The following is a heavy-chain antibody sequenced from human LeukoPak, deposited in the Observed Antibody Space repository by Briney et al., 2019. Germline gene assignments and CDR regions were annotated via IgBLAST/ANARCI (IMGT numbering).Heavy chain of an antibody. CDR1: GDSVSSNSAA. CDR3: AREGEANCSSTSCYSHLYGMDV. Sequence: SQTLSLTCAISGDSVSSNSAAWNWIRQSPSRGLEWLGRAYYRSKWYNDYAVSVKSRITINPDTSKNQFSLQLNSVTPEDTAVYYCAREGEANCSSTSCYSHLYGMDVWGQGTTVTVS. CDR2: AYYRSKWYN. J-gene: IGHJ6*02. V-gene: IGHV6-1*01. D-gene: IGHD2-2*02.